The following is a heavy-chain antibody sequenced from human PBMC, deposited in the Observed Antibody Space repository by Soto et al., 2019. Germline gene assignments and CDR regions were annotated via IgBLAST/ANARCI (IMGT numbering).Heavy chain of an antibody. CDR3: ARDEIRFSWAYGMDV. J-gene: IGHJ6*02. Sequence: PGGSLRLSCAASGFTFSSYAMHWVRQAPGKGLEWVAVISYDGSNKYYADSVKGRFTISRDNFKNSLYLQMNSLRAEDTAVYYCARDEIRFSWAYGMDVWGQGTTVTVSS. V-gene: IGHV3-30-3*01. D-gene: IGHD3-3*01. CDR2: ISYDGSNK. CDR1: GFTFSSYA.